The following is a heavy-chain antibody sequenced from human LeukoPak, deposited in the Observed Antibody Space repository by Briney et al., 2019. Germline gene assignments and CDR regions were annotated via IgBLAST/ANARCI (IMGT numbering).Heavy chain of an antibody. D-gene: IGHD4-17*01. CDR1: GYRFTGSY. J-gene: IGHJ4*02. V-gene: IGHV1-2*02. Sequence: GASVKVSCKASGYRFTGSYLHWVRQAPGQGLEWMGWIDCNTGTTHYEEKFEAGVTMTRDTSISTVYIEVSGLIFDDTAVYFCAREGDYGDYVAYWGQGTLVTVSS. CDR2: IDCNTGTT. CDR3: AREGDYGDYVAY.